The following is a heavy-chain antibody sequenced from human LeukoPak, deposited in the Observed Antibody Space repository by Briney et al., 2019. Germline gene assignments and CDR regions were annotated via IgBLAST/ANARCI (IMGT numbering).Heavy chain of an antibody. D-gene: IGHD6-19*01. J-gene: IGHJ4*02. CDR1: GFTLNGYW. V-gene: IGHV3-74*01. CDR3: ATAPDFVAAAGGGY. Sequence: PGGSLRLSCAASGFTLNGYWMHWVRQAPGKGLVWVSRINSDGSRTDYADSVKGRFTISRDNARNTLFVQMNSLRTEDTAVYYCATAPDFVAAAGGGYWGQGILVTVSS. CDR2: INSDGSRT.